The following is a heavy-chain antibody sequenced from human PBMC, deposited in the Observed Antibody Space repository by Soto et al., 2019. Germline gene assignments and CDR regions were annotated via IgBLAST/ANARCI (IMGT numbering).Heavy chain of an antibody. V-gene: IGHV3-30*18. CDR1: GFTLSNIG. J-gene: IGHJ4*02. D-gene: IGHD2-21*01. CDR3: AKESGGERYAAYFDL. CDR2: ISAGGNTK. Sequence: QVQLVESGGGVVQPGTSLRLACAASGFTLSNIGMQWVRQAPGKGLEWVAVISAGGNTKYYADSVNGRFTISRDNSKNTLFLQMNSLRTEDTAVYYCAKESGGERYAAYFDLWGQGTLVTVSA.